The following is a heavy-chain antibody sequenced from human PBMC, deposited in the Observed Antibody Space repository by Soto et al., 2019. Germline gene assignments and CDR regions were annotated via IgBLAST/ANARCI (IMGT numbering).Heavy chain of an antibody. CDR2: IYYSGST. CDR3: ERNAKQDWFDP. CDR1: VCSIISSSYY. V-gene: IGHV4-39*01. J-gene: IGHJ5*02. Sequence: SSTXSLTCTFSVCSIISSSYYGCWIRQPPGKGLEWIGSIYYSGSTYYNPSLKSRVTISLDTSKNQFSLKLSSVTAADTAVYYCERNAKQDWFDPWGQGPLVTVSS.